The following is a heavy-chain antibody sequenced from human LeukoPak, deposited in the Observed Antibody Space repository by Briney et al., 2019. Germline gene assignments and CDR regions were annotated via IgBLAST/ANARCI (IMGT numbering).Heavy chain of an antibody. J-gene: IGHJ4*02. CDR1: GRTFSSYA. V-gene: IGHV1-69*04. Sequence: EASVKLSYKASGRTFSSYAISWVRQAPGQGLEWMGRIIPILGIANYAQKFQGRVTITADKSTSTAYMELSSLRSEDMAVYYCATSIVVVTAIRDYFDYWGQGTLVTVSS. CDR3: ATSIVVVTAIRDYFDY. CDR2: IIPILGIA. D-gene: IGHD2-21*02.